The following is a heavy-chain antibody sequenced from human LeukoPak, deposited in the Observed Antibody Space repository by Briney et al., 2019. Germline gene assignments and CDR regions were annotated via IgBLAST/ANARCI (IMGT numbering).Heavy chain of an antibody. Sequence: GGSLTLSCAASGFTFSTYDMTWVRQAPGKGLEWVSRRCGRGSSTYYAESVKGRFTISRENSKETLFLQMGSLRAEDTAVYYCGKEVTYGSGPPGFSGMDVWGQGTTVTVSS. CDR1: GFTFSTYD. D-gene: IGHD3-10*01. CDR2: RCGRGSST. J-gene: IGHJ6*02. CDR3: GKEVTYGSGPPGFSGMDV. V-gene: IGHV3-23*01.